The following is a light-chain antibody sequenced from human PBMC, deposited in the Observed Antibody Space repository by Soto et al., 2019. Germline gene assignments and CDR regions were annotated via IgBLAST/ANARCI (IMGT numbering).Light chain of an antibody. CDR1: QSVTNNY. CDR3: QQSSYSPLT. V-gene: IGKV3-20*01. CDR2: SAS. Sequence: EIVLTQSPGTLSLSPGERATLSCRASQSVTNNYLAWYQQKPGQAPRLLIYSASSRATGIPDRFSGSGSGTDFTLTISILEPEDFAVYFCQQSSYSPLTFGGGTKVEI. J-gene: IGKJ4*01.